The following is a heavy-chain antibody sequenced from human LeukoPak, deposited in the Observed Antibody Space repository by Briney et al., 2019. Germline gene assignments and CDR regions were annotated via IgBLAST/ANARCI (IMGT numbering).Heavy chain of an antibody. V-gene: IGHV3-33*01. CDR1: GFTFSTYG. CDR3: ARDYEVSFDY. D-gene: IGHD3-16*01. Sequence: GGSLRLSCAASGFTFSTYGMHWVRQAPGKGLEWVAVIWSDGSNNDYADSVKGRFTISRDNSKDTLYLQMNSLRAEDTAVYYCARDYEVSFDYWGQGTLVTVSS. CDR2: IWSDGSNN. J-gene: IGHJ4*02.